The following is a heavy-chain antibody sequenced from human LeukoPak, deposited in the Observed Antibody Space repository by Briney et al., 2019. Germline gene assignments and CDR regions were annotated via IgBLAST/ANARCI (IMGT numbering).Heavy chain of an antibody. CDR3: ARPYCSGGSCFDAFDI. CDR1: GGSISSYY. D-gene: IGHD2-15*01. J-gene: IGHJ3*02. Sequence: SETLSLTCTVSGGSISSYYWSWIRPPPGKGLEWIGYIYYSGSTNYNPSLKSRVTISVDTSKNQFSLKLSSVTAADTAVYYCARPYCSGGSCFDAFDIWGQGTMVTVSS. CDR2: IYYSGST. V-gene: IGHV4-59*01.